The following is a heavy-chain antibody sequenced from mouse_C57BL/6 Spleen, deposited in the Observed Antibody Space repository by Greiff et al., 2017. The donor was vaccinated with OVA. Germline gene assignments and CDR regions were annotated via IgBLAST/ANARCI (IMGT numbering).Heavy chain of an antibody. Sequence: QVQLQQSGTELVKPGASVKLSCKASGYTFTSYWMHWVKQRPGQGLEWIGNINPSNGGTNYNEKFKSKATLTVDKSSSTAYMQLSSLTSEDSAVYYCARGSFITTVVAGTKNYWGQGTTLTVSS. CDR1: GYTFTSYW. CDR2: INPSNGGT. V-gene: IGHV1-53*01. D-gene: IGHD1-1*01. J-gene: IGHJ2*01. CDR3: ARGSFITTVVAGTKNY.